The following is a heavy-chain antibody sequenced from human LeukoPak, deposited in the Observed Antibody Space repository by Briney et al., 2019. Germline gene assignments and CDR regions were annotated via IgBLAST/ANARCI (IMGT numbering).Heavy chain of an antibody. CDR2: ISGYNGNT. J-gene: IGHJ6*02. D-gene: IGHD3-16*01. CDR3: ARETRRLYYEDYYGMDV. V-gene: IGHV1-18*04. CDR1: GYTFTSYY. Sequence: GASVKVSYKASGYTFTSYYMHWVRQAPGQGLEWMGWISGYNGNTNYGQKVRGRVTMTTDTSTTTAYMELRSLRSDDTAVYYCARETRRLYYEDYYGMDVWGQGTTVTVSS.